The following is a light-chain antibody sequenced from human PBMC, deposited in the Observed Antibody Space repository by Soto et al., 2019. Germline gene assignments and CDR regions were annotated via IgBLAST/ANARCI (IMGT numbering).Light chain of an antibody. J-gene: IGKJ2*01. CDR3: QQYNDWPPRYT. Sequence: EIVMTQSPATLSVSPGERATLSCRASQSVSSNLAWYQQKPGQAPRLLIYGASTRATGIPTRFSGSGSGTAFTLTISSLQSEEFAVYFCQQYNDWPPRYTFGQGTKLEIK. CDR2: GAS. CDR1: QSVSSN. V-gene: IGKV3-15*01.